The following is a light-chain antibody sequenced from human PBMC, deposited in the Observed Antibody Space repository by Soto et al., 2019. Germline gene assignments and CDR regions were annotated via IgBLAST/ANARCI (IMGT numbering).Light chain of an antibody. Sequence: EIVLTQSPATLSSFPGDRVTLSCRASQYINTRLAWYQHRPGQAPRLLIYGASTRATGIPDRFSGSGSGTDFSLTIRGLKPEDFAVYYCQQRRYWPLTFGGGTKVDIK. CDR2: GAS. J-gene: IGKJ4*01. V-gene: IGKV3D-11*03. CDR3: QQRRYWPLT. CDR1: QYINTR.